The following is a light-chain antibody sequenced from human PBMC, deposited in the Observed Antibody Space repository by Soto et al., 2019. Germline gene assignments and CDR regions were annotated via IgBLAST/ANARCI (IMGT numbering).Light chain of an antibody. Sequence: QSALTQPASVSGSPGQSITISCTGTSSDVGSYNLVSWYQQYPGKAPKLMIYEGSKRPSGVSDRFSGSKSGNTASLTISGLQAEDEADYCCCSYAGSNTVVFGGGTKLTVL. CDR2: EGS. CDR3: CSYAGSNTVV. J-gene: IGLJ2*01. CDR1: SSDVGSYNL. V-gene: IGLV2-23*01.